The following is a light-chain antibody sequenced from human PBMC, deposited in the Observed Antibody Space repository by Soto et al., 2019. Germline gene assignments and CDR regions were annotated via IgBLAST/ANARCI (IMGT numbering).Light chain of an antibody. CDR1: QSVGSN. J-gene: IGKJ1*01. CDR3: HQRQSWPRT. Sequence: LKLSPDTVSLSTGERATHSCRASQSVGSNLAWYQQKPGQAPRLLIYGASNRATGIPARFSASGTGTDFTLTISDVQPEDVAVYYCHQRQSWPRTFGQGTKVDI. CDR2: GAS. V-gene: IGKV3D-11*02.